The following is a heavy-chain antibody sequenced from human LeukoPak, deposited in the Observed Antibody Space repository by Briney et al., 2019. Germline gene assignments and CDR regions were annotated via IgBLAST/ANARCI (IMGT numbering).Heavy chain of an antibody. CDR1: GFTFSSYW. Sequence: GGSLRLSCAASGFTFSSYWMSWVRQAPGKGLEWVANIKQDGSEKYYADSVKGRFTISRDNSKNTLYLQMNSLRAEDTAVYYCAKDHRAGNYDFWSGYYGYYYYGMDVWGQGTTVTVSS. J-gene: IGHJ6*02. D-gene: IGHD3-3*01. V-gene: IGHV3-7*01. CDR2: IKQDGSEK. CDR3: AKDHRAGNYDFWSGYYGYYYYGMDV.